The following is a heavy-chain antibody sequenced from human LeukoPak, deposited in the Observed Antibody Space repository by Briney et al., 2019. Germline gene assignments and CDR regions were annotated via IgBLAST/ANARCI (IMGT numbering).Heavy chain of an antibody. J-gene: IGHJ4*02. D-gene: IGHD4-17*01. CDR3: ARDPDGDYDFDY. CDR1: VFSFSDYG. Sequence: PGGSLRLSCAASVFSFSDYGMDWVRRAPGKGLEWLSHINSNGAVISYADSVKGRFTISRDTAKSSLYLQMNSLKIEDTAIYFCARDPDGDYDFDYWGQGTLVTVSS. CDR2: INSNGAVI. V-gene: IGHV3-48*01.